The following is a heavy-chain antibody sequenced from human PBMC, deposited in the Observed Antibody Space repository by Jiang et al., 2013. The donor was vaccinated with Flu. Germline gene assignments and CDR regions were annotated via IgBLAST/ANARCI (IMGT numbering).Heavy chain of an antibody. Sequence: AEVKKPGASVKVSCKASGFTFTSYAMYWVRQAPGQRLEWMGWINAGNGNTKYSQKFQGRVTITRDTSASTAYMELSSLRSEDTAVYYCARKVSGSGSYYFDYWGQGTLVTVSS. CDR1: GFTFTSYA. D-gene: IGHD3-10*01. CDR2: INAGNGNT. CDR3: ARKVSGSGSYYFDY. J-gene: IGHJ4*02. V-gene: IGHV1-3*01.